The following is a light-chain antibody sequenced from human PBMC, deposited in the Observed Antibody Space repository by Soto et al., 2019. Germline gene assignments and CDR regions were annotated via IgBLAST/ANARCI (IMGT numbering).Light chain of an antibody. J-gene: IGKJ5*01. V-gene: IGKV1-39*01. CDR1: ESISRH. Sequence: DIQMTQSPSSLSASVGDRVTITCRASESISRHLNWYQQKTGNAPKLLIYAASSLQNGVPSRFSGCGSRTDFTLTISNLQPGDFATYYCQESYSTLSITFGQETRLETK. CDR2: AAS. CDR3: QESYSTLSIT.